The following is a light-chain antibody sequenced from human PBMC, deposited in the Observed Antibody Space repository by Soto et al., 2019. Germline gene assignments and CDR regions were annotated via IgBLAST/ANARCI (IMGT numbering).Light chain of an antibody. CDR1: RSVSNSY. CDR3: QQYSYSPLT. J-gene: IGKJ4*01. V-gene: IGKV3-20*01. CDR2: GAS. Sequence: EIVLTQSPGTLSLSPGERVTLSCRASRSVSNSYLAWYQQKPGQAPRLLIYGASSRATGIPDRFSGSGSGTDFTLTISRLEPEDFAVYYCQQYSYSPLTFGGGTKLEIK.